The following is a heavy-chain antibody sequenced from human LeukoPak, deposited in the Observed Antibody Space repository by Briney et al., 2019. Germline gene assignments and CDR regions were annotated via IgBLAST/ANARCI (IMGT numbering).Heavy chain of an antibody. CDR3: ATEYCSSTSCRFDY. Sequence: ASVKVSCKASGGTFSRYTISWVRQAPGKGLEWMGGFDPEDGETIYAQKFQGRVTMTEDTSTDTAYMELSSLRSEDTAVYCCATEYCSSTSCRFDYWGQGTLVTVSX. CDR1: GGTFSRYT. D-gene: IGHD2-2*01. J-gene: IGHJ4*02. CDR2: FDPEDGET. V-gene: IGHV1-24*01.